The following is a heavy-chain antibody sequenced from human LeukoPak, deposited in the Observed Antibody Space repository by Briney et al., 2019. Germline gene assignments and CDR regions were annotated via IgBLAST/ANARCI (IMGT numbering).Heavy chain of an antibody. J-gene: IGHJ6*03. CDR2: INHSGST. V-gene: IGHV4-34*01. D-gene: IGHD1-26*01. CDR1: GGSFSGYY. CDR3: ARSEGAIYYYYYMDV. Sequence: PSETLSLTCTVYGGSFSGYYWSWIRQPPGKGLEWIGEINHSGSTNYNPSLKSRVTISVDTSKNQFSLKLSSVTAADTAVYYCARSEGAIYYYYYMDVWGKGTTVTVSS.